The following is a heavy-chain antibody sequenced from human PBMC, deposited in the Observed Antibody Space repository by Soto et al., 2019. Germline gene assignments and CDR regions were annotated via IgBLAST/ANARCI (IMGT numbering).Heavy chain of an antibody. D-gene: IGHD6-13*01. CDR1: GDSVSSNSAA. CDR2: TYYRSKWYN. V-gene: IGHV6-1*01. Sequence: SQTLSLTCAISGDSVSSNSAAWNWIRQSPSRGLEWLGRTYYRSKWYNDYAVSVKSRITINPDTSKNQFSLQLNSVTPEDTAVYYCAREGSSWYWEDYYYMDVWGKGTTVTVSS. CDR3: AREGSSWYWEDYYYMDV. J-gene: IGHJ6*03.